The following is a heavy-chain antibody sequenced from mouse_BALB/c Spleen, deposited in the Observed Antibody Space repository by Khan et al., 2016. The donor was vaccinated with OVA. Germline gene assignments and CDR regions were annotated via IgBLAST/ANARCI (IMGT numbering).Heavy chain of an antibody. CDR3: TRHGYVAWFTY. Sequence: EVQLQQSGPELIKPGASVKISCKASGYSFTSYYIHWVMESHGKSLEWIGYIDPFSGDTTYNQKFKGKATLTVDKSSSTAYILLSNLTSEDSAVYYCTRHGYVAWFTYWGQGTLVTVSA. CDR1: GYSFTSYY. J-gene: IGHJ3*01. D-gene: IGHD2-2*01. V-gene: IGHV1S135*01. CDR2: IDPFSGDT.